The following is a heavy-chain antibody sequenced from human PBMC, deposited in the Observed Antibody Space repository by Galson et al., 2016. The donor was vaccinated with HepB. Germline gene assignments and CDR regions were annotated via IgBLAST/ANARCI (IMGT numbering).Heavy chain of an antibody. J-gene: IGHJ4*02. Sequence: SVKVSCKASGYTFTGYYIHWVRQAPGQGLEWMGWINPNSGDANYAQKFQGSLTMTRDTSITTVYMELSRLRSDDQAVYYCARSHPGDIEVVPAAVFDSWGQGTLVTVSS. CDR3: ARSHPGDIEVVPAAVFDS. CDR1: GYTFTGYY. V-gene: IGHV1-2*02. CDR2: INPNSGDA. D-gene: IGHD2-15*01.